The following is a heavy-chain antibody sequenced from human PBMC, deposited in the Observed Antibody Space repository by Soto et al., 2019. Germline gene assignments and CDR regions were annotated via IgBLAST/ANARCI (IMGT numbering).Heavy chain of an antibody. J-gene: IGHJ4*02. D-gene: IGHD6-19*01. Sequence: EVQILESGGGLVQPGGSRRLSCAASGFSFSSYAMTWVRQAPGKGLAWVATISGGGGGTVYADSVKGRFTLSRDNSKHTLYLQMNSLRADDTAVYYCAKCLQWLFGVFDYWGQGTLVSVSS. CDR3: AKCLQWLFGVFDY. CDR1: GFSFSSYA. CDR2: ISGGGGGT. V-gene: IGHV3-23*01.